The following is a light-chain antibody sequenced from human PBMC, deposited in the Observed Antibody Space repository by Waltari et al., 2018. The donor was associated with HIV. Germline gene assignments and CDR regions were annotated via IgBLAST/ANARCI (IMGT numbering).Light chain of an antibody. V-gene: IGKV4-1*01. CDR2: EAS. Sequence: DIVLTQSPETLSVSLGERAAIHCKSEKSVLSPSNYVNYFAWYQQRPGQRPTLLFYEASSRASGVPARFTASGSRTDFTLTIDDLQVDDVAVYFCKQYYSTPTFGRGTQLV. CDR3: KQYYSTPT. J-gene: IGKJ5*01. CDR1: KSVLSPSNYVNY.